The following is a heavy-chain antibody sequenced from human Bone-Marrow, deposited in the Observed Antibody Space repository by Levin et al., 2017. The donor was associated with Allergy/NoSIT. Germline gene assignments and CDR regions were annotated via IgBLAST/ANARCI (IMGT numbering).Heavy chain of an antibody. CDR2: IYSGDSDA. D-gene: IGHD6-19*01. Sequence: GESLKISCKISGHNFANYWIGWVRQMPGRGLEWMGIIYSGDSDARYSPSFQGQVIISADKSVSTAYLQWSSLKTSDTAIYYCANQAVAGPMDYWGQGTLVTVSS. J-gene: IGHJ4*02. V-gene: IGHV5-51*01. CDR3: ANQAVAGPMDY. CDR1: GHNFANYW.